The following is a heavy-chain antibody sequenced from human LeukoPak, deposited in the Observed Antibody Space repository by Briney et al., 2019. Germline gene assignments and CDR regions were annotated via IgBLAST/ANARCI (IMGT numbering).Heavy chain of an antibody. Sequence: SETLSLTCTVSGGSISSYYWSWIRQPPGKGLEWIGWIYSSGSTTYNPPLNRGGTISEETSKKRLSLKLSSVTAADTAMYYCARHENGGNSVLAWFDPWGQGTLVTVSS. J-gene: IGHJ5*02. CDR2: IYSSGST. CDR1: GGSISSYY. V-gene: IGHV4-59*08. CDR3: ARHENGGNSVLAWFDP. D-gene: IGHD4-23*01.